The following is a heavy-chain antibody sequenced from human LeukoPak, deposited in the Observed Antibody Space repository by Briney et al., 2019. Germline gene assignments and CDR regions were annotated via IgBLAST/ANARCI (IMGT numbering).Heavy chain of an antibody. Sequence: AASVKVSCKTSGYTFTNYGVSWVRQAPGQGLEWMGWITAYNGNTRYAQKFQGRLTLTTDTSTTTAYMEVTNLRSDDTAVYYCARSQTTGFGESINYWGQGTLVTVSS. V-gene: IGHV1-18*01. J-gene: IGHJ4*02. D-gene: IGHD3-10*01. CDR3: ARSQTTGFGESINY. CDR1: GYTFTNYG. CDR2: ITAYNGNT.